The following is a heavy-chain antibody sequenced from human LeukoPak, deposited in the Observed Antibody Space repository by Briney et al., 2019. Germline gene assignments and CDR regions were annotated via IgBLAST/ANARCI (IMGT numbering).Heavy chain of an antibody. D-gene: IGHD6-13*01. CDR3: TTNAAALDY. Sequence: GASVKVSCKASGYIFTDHYIHWVRQAPGQGLEWMGWMNPSDNGVNYAQKFQGRVAMTRDTSISTAYVEVTGLTSDDTAVYYCTTNAAALDYWGQGTLVTVSS. V-gene: IGHV1-2*02. CDR1: GYIFTDHY. CDR2: MNPSDNGV. J-gene: IGHJ4*02.